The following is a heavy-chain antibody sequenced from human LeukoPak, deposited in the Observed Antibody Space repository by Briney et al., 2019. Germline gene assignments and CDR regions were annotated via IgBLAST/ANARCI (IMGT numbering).Heavy chain of an antibody. CDR3: ARDIYGSGDPYYYGMDV. CDR2: IKPDGSEK. J-gene: IGHJ6*02. V-gene: IGHV3-7*01. CDR1: GFTFSSYW. D-gene: IGHD3-10*01. Sequence: GGSLRLSCAASGFTFSSYWMSWVRQAPGKGLEWVANIKPDGSEKYYVDSVKGRFTISRDHAKNSLYLQMNSLRAEDTAVYYCARDIYGSGDPYYYGMDVWGQGTTVTVSS.